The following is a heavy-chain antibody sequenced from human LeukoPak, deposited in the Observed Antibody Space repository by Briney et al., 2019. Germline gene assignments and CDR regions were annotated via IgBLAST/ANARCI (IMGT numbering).Heavy chain of an antibody. V-gene: IGHV3-49*03. Sequence: PGRSLRLSCTASGFTFGDYAMSWFRQAPGKGLEWVGFIRSKAYGGTTEYAASVKGRFTVSRDDSKSIAYLQMNSLKTEDTAVYYCTREVRYFDWLSYYYYYMDVWGKGTTVTVSS. CDR2: IRSKAYGGTT. J-gene: IGHJ6*03. CDR1: GFTFGDYA. D-gene: IGHD3-9*01. CDR3: TREVRYFDWLSYYYYYMDV.